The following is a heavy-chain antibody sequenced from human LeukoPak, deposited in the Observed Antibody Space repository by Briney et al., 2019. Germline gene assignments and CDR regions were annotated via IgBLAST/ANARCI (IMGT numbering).Heavy chain of an antibody. CDR3: ASNPRTTLLLDY. Sequence: GASVKVSCKASGYTFTSYYMHWVRQAPGQGLEWMGIINPSGGSTSYAQKFQGRVTMTRDTSTSTVYMELSSLRSEDTAVYYCASNPRTTLLLDYWGQGTLVTVSS. CDR1: GYTFTSYY. V-gene: IGHV1-46*01. J-gene: IGHJ4*02. CDR2: INPSGGST. D-gene: IGHD1-14*01.